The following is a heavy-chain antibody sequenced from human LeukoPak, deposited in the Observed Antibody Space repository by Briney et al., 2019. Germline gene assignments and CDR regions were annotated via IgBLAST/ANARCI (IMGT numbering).Heavy chain of an antibody. V-gene: IGHV4-59*11. J-gene: IGHJ4*02. CDR1: GGSISSHY. CDR2: IYYSGST. CDR3: VRYYYGSGSLIDY. Sequence: SETPALTCTGSGGSISSHYWSWIRQPPGKGLEWIGYIYYSGSTNYNPSLKSRVTISVDTSKDHFSLKLSSVTAADTALYYCVRYYYGSGSLIDYWGQGTLVTVSS. D-gene: IGHD3-10*01.